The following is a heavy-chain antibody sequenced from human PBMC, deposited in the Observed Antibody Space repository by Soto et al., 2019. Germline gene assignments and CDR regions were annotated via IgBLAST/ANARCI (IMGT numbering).Heavy chain of an antibody. CDR1: GFTFSSYS. CDR3: ARVFVLRFLEGLDP. D-gene: IGHD3-3*01. J-gene: IGHJ5*02. Sequence: PGGSLRLSCAAPGFTFSSYSMNWVRQAPGKGLEWVSYISSSTIYYADSVKGRFTISRDNAKNSLYLQMNSLRAEDTAVYYCARVFVLRFLEGLDPCGQGTLVTVSS. CDR2: ISSSTI. V-gene: IGHV3-48*01.